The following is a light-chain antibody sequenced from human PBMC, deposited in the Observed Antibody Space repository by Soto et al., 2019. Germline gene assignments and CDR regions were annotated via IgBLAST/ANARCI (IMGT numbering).Light chain of an antibody. J-gene: IGKJ2*01. CDR1: QNVLYNSNSKNY. CDR2: WAS. CDR3: QQYYSPPHT. Sequence: DFVMTQSPDSLAVSLGERATINCKSSQNVLYNSNSKNYLAWYQQKPGQPPKLLFYWASTRESGVPDRFSASGSWTDFTLTISSLQADDVAVYYCQQYYSPPHTFGQGTKLEIK. V-gene: IGKV4-1*01.